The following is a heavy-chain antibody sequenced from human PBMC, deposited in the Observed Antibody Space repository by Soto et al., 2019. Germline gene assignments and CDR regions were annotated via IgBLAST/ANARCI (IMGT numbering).Heavy chain of an antibody. J-gene: IGHJ1*01. V-gene: IGHV1-69*01. D-gene: IGHD4-17*01. CDR2: IIPIFGTA. Sequence: QVQLVQSGAAVKKPGSSVKVSCKASVGTFSSYAISWVRQAPGQGLEWMGGIIPIFGTANYAQKFKGRVTMTADESTSTAYMELSSLRSEDTAVYYCARAAYGDYVSGIFQHWGQGTLVTVSS. CDR1: VGTFSSYA. CDR3: ARAAYGDYVSGIFQH.